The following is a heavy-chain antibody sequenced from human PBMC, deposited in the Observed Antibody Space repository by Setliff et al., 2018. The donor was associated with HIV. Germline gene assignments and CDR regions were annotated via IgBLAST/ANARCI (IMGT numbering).Heavy chain of an antibody. J-gene: IGHJ4*02. D-gene: IGHD2-8*02. Sequence: SVKVSCKASGYTFTGYYMHWVRQAPGQGLEWMGGIIPIFGTADYAQKFQGRVTITADESTSTTYMELSSLRSEDTAVYYCVREFSWSAFYFDSWGQGTLVTVSS. CDR1: GYTFTGYY. CDR3: VREFSWSAFYFDS. CDR2: IIPIFGTA. V-gene: IGHV1-69*13.